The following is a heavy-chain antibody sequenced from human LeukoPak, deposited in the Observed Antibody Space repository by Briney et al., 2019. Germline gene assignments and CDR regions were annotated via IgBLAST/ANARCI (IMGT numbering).Heavy chain of an antibody. CDR2: IIPMSETP. J-gene: IGHJ3*02. CDR3: ARDKNSGECVSNSCYGVWPLDI. D-gene: IGHD2-2*01. V-gene: IGHV1-69*05. CDR1: GGTFSINA. Sequence: SVKVSCKASGGTFSINAITWVRQAPGQGLEWMGGIIPMSETPKYTQKFQGRVTITTDESTNTAYMELSSLRSEVTAVYYCARDKNSGECVSNSCYGVWPLDIWGQGTMVTVSS.